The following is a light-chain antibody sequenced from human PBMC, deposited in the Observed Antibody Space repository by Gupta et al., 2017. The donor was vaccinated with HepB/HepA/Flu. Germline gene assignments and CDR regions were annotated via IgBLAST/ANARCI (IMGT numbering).Light chain of an antibody. CDR2: WAS. J-gene: IGKJ3*01. CDR3: QQYYSWPPT. Sequence: DIVFCQSPDSLSVSLDEKATINSKATQSVLSSSNNKNYLAWYQQKPGQPPKLLIYWASTRESGVPARFSGSGSGTDFTLTISSLQAEDVAVYYCQQYYSWPPTFGPGTKVDIK. V-gene: IGKV4-1*01. CDR1: QSVLSSSNNKNY.